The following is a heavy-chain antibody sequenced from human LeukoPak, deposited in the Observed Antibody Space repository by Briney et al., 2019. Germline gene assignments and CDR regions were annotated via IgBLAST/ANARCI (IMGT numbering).Heavy chain of an antibody. CDR1: GYTFTSYY. V-gene: IGHV1-46*01. J-gene: IGHJ4*02. Sequence: GASVKVSCKASGYTFTSYYMHWVRQAPGQGLEWMGIINPSGGSTSYAQKFQGRVTMTRDTSTSTVYMELSSLRSEDTAVCYCASGSSSWYYFDYWGQGTLVTVSS. D-gene: IGHD6-13*01. CDR2: INPSGGST. CDR3: ASGSSSWYYFDY.